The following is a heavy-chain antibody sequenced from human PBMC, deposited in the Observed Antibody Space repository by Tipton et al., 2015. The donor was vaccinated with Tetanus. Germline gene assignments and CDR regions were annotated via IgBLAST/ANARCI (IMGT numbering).Heavy chain of an antibody. J-gene: IGHJ4*02. Sequence: TLSLTCTVSGGSISSADYYWSWIRQPPGKGLEWIGYVSDSGSTYSNPSLRSRIIISVDTSKNQFSLILSSVTAADTAVYYCASRGYSGRRQIEDYWGQGTRVTVSS. V-gene: IGHV4-30-4*01. CDR3: ASRGYSGRRQIEDY. CDR2: VSDSGST. CDR1: GGSISSADYY. D-gene: IGHD5-12*01.